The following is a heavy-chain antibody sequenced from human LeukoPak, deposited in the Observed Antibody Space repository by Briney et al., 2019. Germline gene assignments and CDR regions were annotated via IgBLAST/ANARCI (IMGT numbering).Heavy chain of an antibody. CDR2: IKKDGSEK. CDR3: VGGFGWLPDY. CDR1: GFTFSSLW. J-gene: IGHJ4*02. V-gene: IGHV3-7*04. D-gene: IGHD5-12*01. Sequence: GGSLRLSCAASGFTFSSLWMNWVRHAPGKGLGWVAIIKKDGSEKYYVDSAKGRFTISRDNAKNSLYLQMNSLRAEDTGVYYCVGGFGWLPDYWGQGTLVTVSS.